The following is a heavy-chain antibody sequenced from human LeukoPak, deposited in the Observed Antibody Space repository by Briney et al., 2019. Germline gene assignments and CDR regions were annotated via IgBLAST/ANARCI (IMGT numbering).Heavy chain of an antibody. Sequence: GGSLRLSCAASGFTFSSYSMNWVRQAPGKGLEWISYISSSTSTIYYADSVKGRFTISRDNAKNSLYLQMNSLSDEDTAVYYCARAQYYDSSGYYYEDYFQHWGQGTLVTVSS. D-gene: IGHD3-22*01. V-gene: IGHV3-48*02. CDR1: GFTFSSYS. CDR2: ISSSTSTI. J-gene: IGHJ1*01. CDR3: ARAQYYDSSGYYYEDYFQH.